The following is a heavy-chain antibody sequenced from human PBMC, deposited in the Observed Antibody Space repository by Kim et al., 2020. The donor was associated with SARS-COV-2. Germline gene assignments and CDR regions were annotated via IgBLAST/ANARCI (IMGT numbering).Heavy chain of an antibody. J-gene: IGHJ4*02. CDR2: K. Sequence: KYYADSVKGRFTISRDNSENTLYLQMNSLRAEDTAVYYCASIDSSGYYDYWGAGSLVTVSS. D-gene: IGHD3-22*01. CDR3: ASIDSSGYYDY. V-gene: IGHV3-33*01.